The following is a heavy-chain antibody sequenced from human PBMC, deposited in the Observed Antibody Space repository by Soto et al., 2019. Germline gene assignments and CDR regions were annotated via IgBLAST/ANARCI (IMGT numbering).Heavy chain of an antibody. V-gene: IGHV1-69*12. D-gene: IGHD3-10*01. CDR2: IIPIFGTA. Sequence: QVQLVQSGAEVKKPGSSVKVSCKASGGTLSSYAISWVRQAPGQGLEWMGGIIPIFGTANYAQKFQGRVTITADESTSTAYMELRNLRSEDTAVYYCARDRTALRLGEGWFDPWGQGTLVTVSS. CDR3: ARDRTALRLGEGWFDP. CDR1: GGTLSSYA. J-gene: IGHJ5*02.